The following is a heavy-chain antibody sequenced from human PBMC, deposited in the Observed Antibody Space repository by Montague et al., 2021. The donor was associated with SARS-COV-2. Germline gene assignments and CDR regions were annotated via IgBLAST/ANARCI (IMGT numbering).Heavy chain of an antibody. CDR2: INHSGTT. CDR3: ARWDPQTLTLIGLRGKSASDY. J-gene: IGHJ4*02. CDR1: GGSFSGYY. Sequence: SETLSLTCAVYGGSFSGYYWTRIRQSPGKGLEWIAEINHSGTTNYNFNPSLRSRVTISVDTSKSQFSLKLSSVIAADTGVYYCARWDPQTLTLIGLRGKSASDYWGQGTLVTVSS. V-gene: IGHV4-34*01. D-gene: IGHD4-23*01.